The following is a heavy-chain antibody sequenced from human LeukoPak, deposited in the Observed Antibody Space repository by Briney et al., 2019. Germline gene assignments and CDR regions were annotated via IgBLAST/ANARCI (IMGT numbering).Heavy chain of an antibody. V-gene: IGHV4-39*01. CDR1: GGSISSSSYY. J-gene: IGHJ4*02. CDR3: ARHGPYYYDSSGVDY. D-gene: IGHD3-22*01. CDR2: IYYSGST. Sequence: PSETLSLTCTVSGGSISSSSYYWGWIRQPPGKGLEWIGSIYYSGSTYYNPSLNSRVTISVDTSKNQFSLKLSSVTAADTAMYYCARHGPYYYDSSGVDYWGQGTLVTVSS.